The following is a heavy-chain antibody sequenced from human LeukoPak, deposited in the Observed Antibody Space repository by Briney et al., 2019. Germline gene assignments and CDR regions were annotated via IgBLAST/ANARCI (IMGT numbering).Heavy chain of an antibody. D-gene: IGHD3-10*01. CDR2: ICWNSGSI. CDR3: AKSGRFDRTDAFDI. CDR1: GFTYDDYA. V-gene: IGHV3-9*01. J-gene: IGHJ3*02. Sequence: GGSLRLSCAASGFTYDDYAMHWVRQAPGKGLEWVLGICWNSGSIGYADSVKGRFTISRDNAKNSLYLQMNSLRAEDTALYYCAKSGRFDRTDAFDIWGQGTMVTVSS.